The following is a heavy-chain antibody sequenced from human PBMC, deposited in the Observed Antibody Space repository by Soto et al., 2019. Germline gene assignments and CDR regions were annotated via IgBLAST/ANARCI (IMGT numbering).Heavy chain of an antibody. Sequence: ASVKVSCKASGYTFTGYYMYWVRQAPGQGLEWMGWINPNSGGTNYAQRFQGWVTMTRDTSISTAYMELSRLRSDDTAVYYCARARERWLQTDYYYYGMDVWGQGTTVTVYS. J-gene: IGHJ6*02. CDR3: ARARERWLQTDYYYYGMDV. CDR1: GYTFTGYY. CDR2: INPNSGGT. D-gene: IGHD5-12*01. V-gene: IGHV1-2*04.